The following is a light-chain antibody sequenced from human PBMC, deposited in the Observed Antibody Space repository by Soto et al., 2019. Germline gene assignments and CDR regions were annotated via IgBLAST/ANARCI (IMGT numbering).Light chain of an antibody. CDR2: DAS. CDR3: QQYNSYSPLT. J-gene: IGKJ4*01. Sequence: DIQLTQSPSFLSAPVGDRVTITCRASQGISNYLAWYQQKPGKAPKLLIYDASSLESGVPSRFSGSGSGTEFTLTISSLQPDDFATYYCQQYNSYSPLTFGGGTKVDIK. CDR1: QGISNY. V-gene: IGKV1-9*01.